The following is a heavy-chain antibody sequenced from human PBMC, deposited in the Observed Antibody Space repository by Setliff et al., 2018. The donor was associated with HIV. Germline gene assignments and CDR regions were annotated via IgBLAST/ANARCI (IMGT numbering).Heavy chain of an antibody. J-gene: IGHJ6*02. Sequence: ASVKVPCKSLGYTFTNYDIFWVRQAAGQGLEWMARMNPYSGDTALAQRFHGRVTLTRGTSIRTAYMTLSSLRSDDTAVYFCTRGPWGYDFWNGPSPMEVWGQGTTVTVSS. CDR3: TRGPWGYDFWNGPSPMEV. D-gene: IGHD3-3*01. V-gene: IGHV1-8*01. CDR2: MNPYSGDT. CDR1: GYTFTNYD.